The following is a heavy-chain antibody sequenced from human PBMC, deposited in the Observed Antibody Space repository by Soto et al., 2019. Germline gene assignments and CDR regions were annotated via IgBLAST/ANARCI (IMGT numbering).Heavy chain of an antibody. CDR2: IYYSGST. Sequence: SETLSLTCTVSGGSISSSSYYWGWIRQPPGKGLEWIGSIYYSGSTYYNPSLKSRVTISVDTSKNQFSLKLSSVTAADTAVYYCARRDATTIFGVVIAYYFDYWGQGTLVTVS. V-gene: IGHV4-39*01. CDR3: ARRDATTIFGVVIAYYFDY. D-gene: IGHD3-3*01. CDR1: GGSISSSSYY. J-gene: IGHJ4*02.